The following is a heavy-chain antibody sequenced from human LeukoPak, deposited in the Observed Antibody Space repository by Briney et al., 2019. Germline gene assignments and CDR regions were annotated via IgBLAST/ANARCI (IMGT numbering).Heavy chain of an antibody. V-gene: IGHV4-39*07. Sequence: SETLSLTCTVSGGSISSSSSYWGWIRQPPGKGLEWIGSIYYSGSTYYNPSLKSRVTISVDTSKNQFSLKLSSVTAADTAVYYCARNERYSYGYPPRYYYYYYMDVWGKGTTVTVSS. CDR3: ARNERYSYGYPPRYYYYYYMDV. CDR2: IYYSGST. CDR1: GGSISSSSSY. J-gene: IGHJ6*03. D-gene: IGHD5-18*01.